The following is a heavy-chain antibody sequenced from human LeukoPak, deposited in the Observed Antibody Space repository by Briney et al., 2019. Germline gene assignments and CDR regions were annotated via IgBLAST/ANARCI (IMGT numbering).Heavy chain of an antibody. V-gene: IGHV4-39*07. CDR1: GGSISSGGYY. J-gene: IGHJ5*02. D-gene: IGHD3-3*01. CDR2: INHSGST. Sequence: SETLSLTCTVSGGSISSGGYYWSWIRQPPGKGLEWIGEINHSGSTNYNPSLKSRVTISVDTSKNQFSLKLSSVTAADTAVYYCARGYYDFWSGYSNWFDPWGQGTLVTVSS. CDR3: ARGYYDFWSGYSNWFDP.